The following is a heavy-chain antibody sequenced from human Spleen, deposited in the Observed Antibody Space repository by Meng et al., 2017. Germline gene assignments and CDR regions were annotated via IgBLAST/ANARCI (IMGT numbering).Heavy chain of an antibody. CDR2: IGHSGFT. V-gene: IGHV4-38-2*02. CDR3: VRSSGWVKTGFDP. D-gene: IGHD6-19*01. CDR1: GGSISSYYF. J-gene: IGHJ5*02. Sequence: QVQIQQWGAGLVKPSQTLSLTCTVSGGSISSYYFWSWIRQPPGKGLEWIGSIGHSGFTYYTPSLKSRVTVSIDTSRNQFSLWLTSVTAADTAVYYCVRSSGWVKTGFDPWGQGTLVTVSS.